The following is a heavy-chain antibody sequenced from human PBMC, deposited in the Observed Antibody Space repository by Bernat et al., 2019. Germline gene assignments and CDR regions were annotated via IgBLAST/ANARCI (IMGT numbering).Heavy chain of an antibody. D-gene: IGHD3-3*01. V-gene: IGHV3-74*01. CDR1: GFTFTSYW. Sequence: EVQLVESGGGLVQPGGSLRLSCAASGFTFTSYWMHWVRQAPGKGLVWVSRFNSDGRSTTYADSVKGRFTISRDNAKNTVYLQMNSLRDEDTAVYYCARARYYDLIDYWGQGTLVTVSS. CDR3: ARARYYDLIDY. CDR2: FNSDGRST. J-gene: IGHJ4*02.